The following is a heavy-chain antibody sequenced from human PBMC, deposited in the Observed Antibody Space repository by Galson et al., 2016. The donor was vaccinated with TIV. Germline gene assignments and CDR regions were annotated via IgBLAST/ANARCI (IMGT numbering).Heavy chain of an antibody. J-gene: IGHJ5*02. Sequence: SLRLSCAGSGFIFSTYWMHWVRQVPGKGLLWVSHINRDGSNTSYADSVKGRFIISRDNAKNMVYLQMSSLSGEDTAVYYCARMNYDFWSGSNPGWWFDPWGQGTQVTVSS. D-gene: IGHD3-3*01. CDR3: ARMNYDFWSGSNPGWWFDP. CDR2: INRDGSNT. CDR1: GFIFSTYW. V-gene: IGHV3-74*01.